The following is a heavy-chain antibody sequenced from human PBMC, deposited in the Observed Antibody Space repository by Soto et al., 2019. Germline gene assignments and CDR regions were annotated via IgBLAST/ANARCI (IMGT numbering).Heavy chain of an antibody. V-gene: IGHV3-53*04. D-gene: IGHD5-12*01. CDR2: IYSGGST. CDR3: ARIEMATTSY. CDR1: GFTVSTNY. J-gene: IGHJ4*02. Sequence: EVQLVESGGGLVQPGGSLTLSCAASGFTVSTNYMSWVRQAPGKGLEWVSVIYSGGSTYYADSVKGRFTISRHISKNTWYLQMNSLRAEDTAVYFCARIEMATTSYWGQGTLVTVSS.